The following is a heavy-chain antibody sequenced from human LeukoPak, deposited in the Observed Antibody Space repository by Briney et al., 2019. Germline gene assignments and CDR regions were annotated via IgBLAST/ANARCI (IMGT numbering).Heavy chain of an antibody. CDR3: ASSGNYRIYYFDY. CDR1: GFTFSTYS. Sequence: GGSLRLSCAASGFTFSTYSMNWVRQAPGKGLEWVSYISSSISTMYYADSVKGRFTISRDNSKNTLYLQMNSLRAEDTAVYYCASSGNYRIYYFDYWGQGTLVTVSS. D-gene: IGHD1-26*01. CDR2: ISSSISTM. V-gene: IGHV3-48*01. J-gene: IGHJ4*02.